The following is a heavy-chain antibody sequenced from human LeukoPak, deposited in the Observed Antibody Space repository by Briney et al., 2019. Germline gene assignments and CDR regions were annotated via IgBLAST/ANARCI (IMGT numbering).Heavy chain of an antibody. CDR2: ISSSSSTI. J-gene: IGHJ4*02. Sequence: PGGSLRLSCAASGFTFSGYSMNWARQAPGKGLEWVSYISSSSSTIYCADSVKGRLTISRDNAKNSLYLQMNSLRDEDTAVYYCARVGAMATATIDYWGQGTLVTVSS. CDR1: GFTFSGYS. D-gene: IGHD5-12*01. V-gene: IGHV3-48*02. CDR3: ARVGAMATATIDY.